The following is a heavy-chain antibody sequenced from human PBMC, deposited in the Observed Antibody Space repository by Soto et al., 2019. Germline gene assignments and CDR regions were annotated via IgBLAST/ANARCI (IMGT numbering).Heavy chain of an antibody. CDR2: ITRSADLS. CDR3: AKWSGFGDL. V-gene: IGHV3-23*01. CDR1: GFDFSSYS. J-gene: IGHJ4*02. Sequence: DAQLLESGGGLVQPGASLRLSCEASGFDFSSYSIPWVRQAPGKGLEYVSGITRSADLSFDADSVRGRFTGARDNFKNTAYLEMNNLRVEDAAVYYCAKWSGFGDLWGQGTLVTVSS. D-gene: IGHD3-10*01.